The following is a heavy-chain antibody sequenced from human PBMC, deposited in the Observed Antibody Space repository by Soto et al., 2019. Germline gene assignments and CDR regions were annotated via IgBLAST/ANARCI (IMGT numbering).Heavy chain of an antibody. CDR3: ARLQSILSTVRFDY. V-gene: IGHV4-61*01. CDR1: GGSVSSGSYY. D-gene: IGHD2-15*01. CDR2: IYYSGST. J-gene: IGHJ4*02. Sequence: SETLSLTCTFSGGSVSSGSYYLSWIRQPPGKGLEWIGYIYYSGSTNYNPSLKSRVTISVDTSKNQFSLKLSSVTAADTAVYYCARLQSILSTVRFDYWGQGTLVNVSS.